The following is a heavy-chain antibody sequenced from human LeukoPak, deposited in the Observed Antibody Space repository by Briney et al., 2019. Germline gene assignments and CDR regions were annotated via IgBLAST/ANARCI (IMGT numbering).Heavy chain of an antibody. J-gene: IGHJ4*02. CDR3: ALGYCSSTSCFGFDY. CDR2: ISGSGGST. CDR1: GFTFSSYA. V-gene: IGHV3-23*01. Sequence: PGGSLRLSCAASGFTFSSYAMSWVRQAPGKGLEWVSAISGSGGSTYYADSVKGRFTISRDNSKNTLYLQMNSLRAGDTAVYYCALGYCSSTSCFGFDYWGQGTLVTVSS. D-gene: IGHD2-2*01.